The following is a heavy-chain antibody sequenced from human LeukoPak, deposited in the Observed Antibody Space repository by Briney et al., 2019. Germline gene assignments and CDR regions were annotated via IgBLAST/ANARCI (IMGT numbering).Heavy chain of an antibody. V-gene: IGHV3-23*01. CDR2: ISGSGGST. Sequence: GGSLRLSCAASGFTFSSYAMSWVRQAPGKGLEWVSAISGSGGSTYYADSVKGRFTISRDNSKNTLYLQMNSLRAEDTAVYYCAKVYRGYNWNGPTVGYWGQGTLVTVSS. CDR3: AKVYRGYNWNGPTVGY. D-gene: IGHD1-1*01. CDR1: GFTFSSYA. J-gene: IGHJ4*02.